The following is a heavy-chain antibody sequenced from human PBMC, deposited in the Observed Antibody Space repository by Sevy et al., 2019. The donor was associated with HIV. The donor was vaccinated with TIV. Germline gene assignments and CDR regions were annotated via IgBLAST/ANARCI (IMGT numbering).Heavy chain of an antibody. Sequence: GGSLRLSCAASGFTFSSYAMHWVRQAPGKGLEWVAVISYDGSNKYYADSVKGRFTISRDNSKNTLYLQMNSLRAEDTAVYYCARETDSRVDIVVVPARYYYGMDVWGQGTTVTVSS. CDR2: ISYDGSNK. CDR3: ARETDSRVDIVVVPARYYYGMDV. J-gene: IGHJ6*02. CDR1: GFTFSSYA. D-gene: IGHD2-2*03. V-gene: IGHV3-30*04.